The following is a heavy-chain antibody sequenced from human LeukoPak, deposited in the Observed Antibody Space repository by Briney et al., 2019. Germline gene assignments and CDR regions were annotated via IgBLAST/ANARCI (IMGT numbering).Heavy chain of an antibody. V-gene: IGHV1-69*13. CDR1: GGTFSSYA. J-gene: IGHJ4*02. Sequence: SVKVSCKASGGTFSSYAISWARQAPGQGLEWMGGIIPIFGTANYAQKFQGRVTITADESTSTAYMELSSLRSEDTAVYYCARGGPLHYYDSSGPPPDYWGQGTLVTVSS. CDR2: IIPIFGTA. D-gene: IGHD3-22*01. CDR3: ARGGPLHYYDSSGPPPDY.